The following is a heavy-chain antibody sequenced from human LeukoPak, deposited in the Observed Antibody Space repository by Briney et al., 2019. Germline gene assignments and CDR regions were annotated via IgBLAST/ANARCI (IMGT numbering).Heavy chain of an antibody. Sequence: SETLSLTCAVYGGSFSGYYWSWIRQPPGKGLEWIGEINHSGSTNYNPSLKSRVTISVDTSKNQFSLKLSSVTAADTAVYYCARGLRWSRRYYYGMDVWGQGTTVTVSS. CDR2: INHSGST. D-gene: IGHD4-23*01. J-gene: IGHJ6*02. CDR3: ARGLRWSRRYYYGMDV. CDR1: GGSFSGYY. V-gene: IGHV4-34*01.